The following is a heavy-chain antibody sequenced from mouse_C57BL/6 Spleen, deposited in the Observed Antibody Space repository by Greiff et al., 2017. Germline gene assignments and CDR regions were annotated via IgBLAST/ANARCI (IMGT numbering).Heavy chain of an antibody. J-gene: IGHJ3*01. V-gene: IGHV1-22*01. Sequence: EVKLMESGPELVKPGASVKMSCKASGYTFTDYNMHWVKQSHGKSLEWIGYINPNNGGTSYNQKFKGKATLTVNKSSSTAYMELRSLTSEDSAVYYCASRDPYYYGSSSFAYWGQGTLVTVSA. CDR1: GYTFTDYN. CDR3: ASRDPYYYGSSSFAY. D-gene: IGHD1-1*01. CDR2: INPNNGGT.